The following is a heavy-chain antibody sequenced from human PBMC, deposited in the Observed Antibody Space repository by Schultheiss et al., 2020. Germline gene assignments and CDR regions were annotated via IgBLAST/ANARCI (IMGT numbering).Heavy chain of an antibody. D-gene: IGHD2-21*01. Sequence: GGSLRLSCAASGFTFSSYAMSWVRQAPGKGLEWVSAISGSGGSTYYADSVKGRFTISRDNAKNSRYLQMNSLRAEDTALYYCAKDIGGEDYWGQGTLVTVSS. V-gene: IGHV3-23*01. CDR1: GFTFSSYA. CDR2: ISGSGGST. J-gene: IGHJ4*02. CDR3: AKDIGGEDY.